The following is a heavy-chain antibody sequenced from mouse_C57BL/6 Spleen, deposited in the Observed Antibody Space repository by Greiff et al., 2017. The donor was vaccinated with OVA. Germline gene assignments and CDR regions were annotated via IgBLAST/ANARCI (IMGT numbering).Heavy chain of an antibody. CDR2: IDPSDSYT. J-gene: IGHJ4*01. D-gene: IGHD1-1*01. Sequence: VQLQQPGAELVKPGASVKLSCKASGYTFTSYWMQWVKQRPGQGLEWIGEIDPSDSYTNYNQKFKGKATLTVDTSSSTAYMQRSSLTSEDSAVYYCATVITTVVATGAMDYWGQGTSVTVSS. CDR1: GYTFTSYW. V-gene: IGHV1-50*01. CDR3: ATVITTVVATGAMDY.